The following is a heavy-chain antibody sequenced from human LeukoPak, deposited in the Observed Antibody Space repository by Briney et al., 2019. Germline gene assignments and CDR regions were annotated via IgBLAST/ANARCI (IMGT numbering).Heavy chain of an antibody. J-gene: IGHJ5*02. V-gene: IGHV4-4*09. CDR2: IYHSGST. Sequence: SETLSLTCTVSGGSISSYYWSWIRQPPGKGLEWIGYIYHSGSTYYNPSLKSRVTISVDRSKNQFSLKLSSVTAADTAVYYCARWSGGFDPWGQGTLVTVSS. CDR1: GGSISSYY. D-gene: IGHD3-10*01. CDR3: ARWSGGFDP.